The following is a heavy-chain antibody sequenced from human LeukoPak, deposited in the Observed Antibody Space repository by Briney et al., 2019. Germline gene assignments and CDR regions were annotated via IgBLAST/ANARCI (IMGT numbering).Heavy chain of an antibody. D-gene: IGHD1-26*01. CDR1: GFTVSSNY. CDR3: ARDMKLLGQFDY. CDR2: IYSGGST. Sequence: GGSLRLSCAASGFTVSSNYMSWVRQAPGKGLEWVSVIYSGGSTYYADSVKGRFTISRDNSKNTLYLQMNSLRAEDTAVYYCARDMKLLGQFDYWGQGTLVTVSS. J-gene: IGHJ4*02. V-gene: IGHV3-53*01.